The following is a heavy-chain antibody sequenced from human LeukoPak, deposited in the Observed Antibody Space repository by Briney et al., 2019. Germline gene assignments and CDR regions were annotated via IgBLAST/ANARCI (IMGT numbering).Heavy chain of an antibody. CDR2: INQDGRQK. J-gene: IGHJ4*02. CDR3: ARDTYGDGDY. CDR1: GFTFSNYW. V-gene: IGHV3-7*01. Sequence: GGSLRLSCCASGFTFSNYWMTWVRQAPGKGLEWVANINQDGRQKYYVGSVKGRFTISRDNTKNSLYLQMNSLRVEDTAIYYCARDTYGDGDYWGQGTLITVSS. D-gene: IGHD4-17*01.